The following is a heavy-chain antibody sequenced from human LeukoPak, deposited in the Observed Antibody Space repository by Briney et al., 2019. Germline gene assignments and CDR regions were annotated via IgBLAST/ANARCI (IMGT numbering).Heavy chain of an antibody. V-gene: IGHV3-48*01. Sequence: PGGSLRLSCAASGFTFSSYSMNWVRQAPGKGLEWVSYISSSSSTIYYADSVKGRFTISRDNAKNSLYLQMNSLRAEDTAVYYCARDHPDQLLLEPLDYWGQGTLVTVSS. CDR2: ISSSSSTI. CDR3: ARDHPDQLLLEPLDY. D-gene: IGHD2-2*01. CDR1: GFTFSSYS. J-gene: IGHJ4*02.